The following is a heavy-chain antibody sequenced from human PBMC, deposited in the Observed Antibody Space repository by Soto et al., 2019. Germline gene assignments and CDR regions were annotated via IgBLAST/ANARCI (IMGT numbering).Heavy chain of an antibody. CDR3: ARGQSRAPYYYYYKDV. J-gene: IGHJ6*03. CDR2: IYYSGST. Sequence: QVQLQESGPGLVKPSETLSLTCTVSGGSISSYYWSWIRQPPGKGLEWIGYIYYSGSTNNNPSLKGRVTISVDTSKNQFSLTLSSVTAADTAVYYCARGQSRAPYYYYYKDVWGKGTTVTVSS. V-gene: IGHV4-59*01. CDR1: GGSISSYY.